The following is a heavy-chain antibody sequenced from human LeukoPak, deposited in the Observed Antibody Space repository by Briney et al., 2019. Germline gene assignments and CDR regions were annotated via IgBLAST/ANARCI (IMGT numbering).Heavy chain of an antibody. CDR3: AMSNRGWETRS. CDR1: GFNFHNYA. D-gene: IGHD1-26*01. V-gene: IGHV3-9*01. Sequence: GGSLRLSCEASGFNFHNYAMHWVRQVPGKGLEWVSGMTWSNGEPGYAAFVKGRFTISRDNAKNSLYLQMNSLRVEDTAFYYCAMSNRGWETRSWGQGTLVTVSS. J-gene: IGHJ5*02. CDR2: MTWSNGEP.